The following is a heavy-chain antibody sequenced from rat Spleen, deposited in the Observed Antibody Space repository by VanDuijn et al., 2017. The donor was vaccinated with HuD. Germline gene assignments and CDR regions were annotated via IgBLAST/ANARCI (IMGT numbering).Heavy chain of an antibody. J-gene: IGHJ4*01. CDR3: TRNRYRYTSGYVMDA. V-gene: IGHV2-43*01. CDR2: IWGDGST. D-gene: IGHD1-5*01. Sequence: QVQLKESGPGLVQPSQTLSLTCTVSGFSPTSFHVSWVRQPPGKGLEWMGGIWGDGSTKYNSVLKSRLSISRDTSKSQVFLKMNSLHTEDTAIYFCTRNRYRYTSGYVMDAWGQGASVTVSS. CDR1: GFSPTSFH.